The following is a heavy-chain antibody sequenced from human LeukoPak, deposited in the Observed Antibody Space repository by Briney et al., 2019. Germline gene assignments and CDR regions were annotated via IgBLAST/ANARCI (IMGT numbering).Heavy chain of an antibody. CDR3: ARDLFLWGAFDI. Sequence: GGSLRLSCAASKVTFSSYEMNWVRRAPGKGLEWVSYISSSGSTIYYADSVKGRFTISRDNVKKSLYLQMNSLRAEDTAVYYCARDLFLWGAFDIWGQGTMVTVSS. CDR1: KVTFSSYE. V-gene: IGHV3-48*03. CDR2: ISSSGSTI. D-gene: IGHD2/OR15-2a*01. J-gene: IGHJ3*02.